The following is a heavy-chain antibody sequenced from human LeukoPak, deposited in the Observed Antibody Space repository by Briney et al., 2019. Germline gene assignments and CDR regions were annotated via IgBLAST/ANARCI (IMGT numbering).Heavy chain of an antibody. CDR2: INLSGGST. D-gene: IGHD5-18*01. V-gene: IGHV1-46*01. CDR3: AREKRAAMVTGPFDY. J-gene: IGHJ4*02. CDR1: GYTFTSYY. Sequence: ASVKVSCKASGYTFTSYYMHWVRQAPGQGLEWMGIINLSGGSTSYAQKFQGRVTMTRDTSTSTVYMELSSLRSEDTAVYYCAREKRAAMVTGPFDYWGQGTLVTVSS.